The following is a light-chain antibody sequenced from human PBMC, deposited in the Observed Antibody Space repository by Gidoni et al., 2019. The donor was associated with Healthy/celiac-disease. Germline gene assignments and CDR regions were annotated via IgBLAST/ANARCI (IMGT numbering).Light chain of an antibody. V-gene: IGKV3-15*01. Sequence: ELVMTQSPATLSVSPGERATLSCRASQSVNSNLAWYQQKPGQAPRLLIYGASTRATGIPARFSGSGSGTEFTLTISSLQSEDFAVYYCQQYNNWPLMYTFGQXTKLEIK. J-gene: IGKJ2*01. CDR2: GAS. CDR1: QSVNSN. CDR3: QQYNNWPLMYT.